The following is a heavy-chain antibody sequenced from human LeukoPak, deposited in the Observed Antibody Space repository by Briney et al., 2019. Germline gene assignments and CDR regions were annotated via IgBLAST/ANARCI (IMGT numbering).Heavy chain of an antibody. CDR2: IIPILGIA. J-gene: IGHJ4*02. D-gene: IGHD6-19*01. Sequence: ASVKVSCKASGGTFSSYAISWVRQAPGQGLEWMGRIIPILGIANYAQKFQGRVTITADKSTSTAYMELSSLRSEDTAVYYCARSQLGWIGPLDYWGQGTLVTVSS. V-gene: IGHV1-69*04. CDR3: ARSQLGWIGPLDY. CDR1: GGTFSSYA.